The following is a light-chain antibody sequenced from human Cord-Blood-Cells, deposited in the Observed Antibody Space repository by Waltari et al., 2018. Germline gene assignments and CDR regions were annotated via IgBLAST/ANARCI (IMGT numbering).Light chain of an antibody. CDR3: SSYTSSSTWV. Sequence: QSALTQPASVSGSPGQSITLPCTGTTSDVGGYNYVSWYQQHPGKAPKRMIYDVSKRPSGVSNRFSGSKSGNTASLTISGLQAEDEADYYCSSYTSSSTWVFGGGTKLTVL. CDR2: DVS. V-gene: IGLV2-14*01. J-gene: IGLJ3*02. CDR1: TSDVGGYNY.